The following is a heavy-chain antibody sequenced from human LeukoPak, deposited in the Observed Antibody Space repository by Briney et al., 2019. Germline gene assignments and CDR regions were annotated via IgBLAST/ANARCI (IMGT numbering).Heavy chain of an antibody. J-gene: IGHJ4*02. CDR1: GYTFTSYY. D-gene: IGHD5-18*01. CDR3: ARSDTAMVTAVY. V-gene: IGHV1-46*01. CDR2: INPSGGST. Sequence: ASVKVSCKASGYTFTSYYMHWVRQAPGQGIEWMGIINPSGGSTSYAQKFQGRVTMTRDMSTSTVYMELSSLRSEDTAVYYCARSDTAMVTAVYWGQGTLVTVSS.